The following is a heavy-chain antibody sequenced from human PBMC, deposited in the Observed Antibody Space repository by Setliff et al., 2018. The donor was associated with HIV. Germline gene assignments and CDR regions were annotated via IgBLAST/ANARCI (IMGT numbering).Heavy chain of an antibody. CDR1: GFTFKHYW. D-gene: IGHD3-3*01. J-gene: IGHJ4*02. V-gene: IGHV3-74*03. CDR3: ARAFSGYYFDY. Sequence: PGGSLRLSCAASGFTFKHYWMHWVRQAPGKGLEWVARINVDGSGTTYADSVKGRFTISRDNAKSTLYLEMNILRVEDTAVYYCARAFSGYYFDYWGQGTLVTVSS. CDR2: INVDGSGT.